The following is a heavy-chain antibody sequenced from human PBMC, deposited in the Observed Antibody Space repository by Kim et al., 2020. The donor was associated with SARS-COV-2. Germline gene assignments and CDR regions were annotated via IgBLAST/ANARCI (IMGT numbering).Heavy chain of an antibody. D-gene: IGHD4-17*01. Sequence: GGSLRLSCAASGFTVSSNYMSWVRQAPGKGLEWVSVIYIGGSTYYADSVKGRFTISRDNSKNTLYLQMNSLRAEDTAVYYCARDRVGDNNYYYGMDVWGRGTTVTVSS. J-gene: IGHJ6*02. V-gene: IGHV3-66*01. CDR2: IYIGGST. CDR3: ARDRVGDNNYYYGMDV. CDR1: GFTVSSNY.